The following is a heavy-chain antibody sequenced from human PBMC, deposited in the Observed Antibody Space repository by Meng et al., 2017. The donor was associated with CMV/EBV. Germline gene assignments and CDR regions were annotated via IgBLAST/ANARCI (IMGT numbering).Heavy chain of an antibody. CDR2: ISSSSSYI. Sequence: GGSLRLSCAASGFTFSSYSMNWVRQAPGKGLEWVSSISSSSSYIYYADSVKGRSTISRDNAKNSLYLQMNSLRAEDTAVYYCARGSSSSYYYYGMDVWGQGTTVTVSS. J-gene: IGHJ6*02. CDR3: ARGSSSSYYYYGMDV. CDR1: GFTFSSYS. D-gene: IGHD6-6*01. V-gene: IGHV3-21*01.